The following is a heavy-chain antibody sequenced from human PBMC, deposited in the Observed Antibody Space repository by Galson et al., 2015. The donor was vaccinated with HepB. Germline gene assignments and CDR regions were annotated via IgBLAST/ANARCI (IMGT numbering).Heavy chain of an antibody. CDR1: GDSVSSNSAA. Sequence: CAISGDSVSSNSAAWNWIRQSPSRGLEWLGRTYYRSKWYNDYAVSVKSRITINPDTSKNQFSLQLNSVTPEDTAVYYCAQSGLRFLEWLRYDAFDIWGQGTMVTVSS. V-gene: IGHV6-1*01. D-gene: IGHD3-3*01. CDR2: TYYRSKWYN. J-gene: IGHJ3*02. CDR3: AQSGLRFLEWLRYDAFDI.